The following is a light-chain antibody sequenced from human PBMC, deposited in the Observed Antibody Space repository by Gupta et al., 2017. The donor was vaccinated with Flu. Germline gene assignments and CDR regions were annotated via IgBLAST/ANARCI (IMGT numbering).Light chain of an antibody. CDR3: QQYDNVPPT. Sequence: DIQMTQSPSSLSASVGDRVTVTCRASQDISKYLNWYQQKPGKPPKLLIFAASNLETGVPSKFSGSGSGTDFSFTISCLQPEDIGTYYCQQYDNVPPTFGQGTRVEIK. CDR2: AAS. CDR1: QDISKY. J-gene: IGKJ1*01. V-gene: IGKV1-33*01.